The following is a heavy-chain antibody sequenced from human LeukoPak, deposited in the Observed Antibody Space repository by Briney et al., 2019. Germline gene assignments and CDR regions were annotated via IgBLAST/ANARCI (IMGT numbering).Heavy chain of an antibody. Sequence: PSQTLSLTCAISGDSVSSNSAAWHWIRQSPSRGLEWLGRTYYRSKWYNDYAVSVKSRITNNPDTSKNQFSLQLNTVTPEDTAVYYCARDVQLVPHYYYGMDVWGQGTTVTVSS. CDR2: TYYRSKWYN. J-gene: IGHJ6*02. D-gene: IGHD6-13*01. V-gene: IGHV6-1*01. CDR1: GDSVSSNSAA. CDR3: ARDVQLVPHYYYGMDV.